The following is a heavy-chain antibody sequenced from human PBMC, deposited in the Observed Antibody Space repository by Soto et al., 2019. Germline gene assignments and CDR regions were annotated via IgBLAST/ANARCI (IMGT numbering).Heavy chain of an antibody. V-gene: IGHV4-39*01. J-gene: IGHJ4*02. D-gene: IGHD6-13*01. Sequence: SETLSLTCTVSGGSISSSSYYWGWIRQPPGKGLEWIGSIYYSGSTYYNPSLKSRVTISVDTSKNQFSLKLSSVTAADTAVYYCAISPGYSSSWYFDYWGQGTLVTVSS. CDR2: IYYSGST. CDR1: GGSISSSSYY. CDR3: AISPGYSSSWYFDY.